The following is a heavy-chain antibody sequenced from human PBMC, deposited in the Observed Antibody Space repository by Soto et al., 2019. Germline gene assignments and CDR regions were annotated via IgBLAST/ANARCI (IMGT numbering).Heavy chain of an antibody. Sequence: GASVKVSCKASGYTFTSYGISWVRQAPGQGLEWMGWISAYNGNTNYAQKLQGRVTMTTDTSTSTAYMELRSLRSDDTAVYYCARGEAVAGKNFYYYYGMDVWGQGTTVTV. V-gene: IGHV1-18*01. D-gene: IGHD6-19*01. CDR2: ISAYNGNT. J-gene: IGHJ6*02. CDR3: ARGEAVAGKNFYYYYGMDV. CDR1: GYTFTSYG.